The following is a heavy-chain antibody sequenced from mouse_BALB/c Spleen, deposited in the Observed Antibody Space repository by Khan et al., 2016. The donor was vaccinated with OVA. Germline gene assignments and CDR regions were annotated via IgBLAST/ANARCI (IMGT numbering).Heavy chain of an antibody. CDR3: ARKYYYDYDPFPY. CDR2: ISYSGNT. J-gene: IGHJ3*01. V-gene: IGHV3-2*02. CDR1: GYSITSEYT. D-gene: IGHD2-4*01. Sequence: EVQLVESGPGLVKPSQSLSLTCTVTGYSITSEYTWNWIRQFPGNKLEWMGFISYSGNTRYNPSLKSRISITRDTSKNQFFLQLNSVTSEDTATYYCARKYYYDYDPFPYWGQGTIVTVSA.